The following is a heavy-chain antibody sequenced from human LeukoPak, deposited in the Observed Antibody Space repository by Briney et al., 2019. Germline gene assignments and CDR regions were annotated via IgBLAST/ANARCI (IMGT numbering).Heavy chain of an antibody. J-gene: IGHJ6*03. CDR1: GGSLTDSSFF. Sequence: PSETLSLTCTVSGGSLTDSSFFWGWIRQSPGAGLEWIGKIYLDGRTNYDPSLRNRVTISVDTSKNQFSLRLTSVIAADRAVYYCVRLGGSYFRHGYYFYYMDVWGKGTTVTVSS. CDR2: IYLDGRT. V-gene: IGHV4-39*01. D-gene: IGHD1-26*01. CDR3: VRLGGSYFRHGYYFYYMDV.